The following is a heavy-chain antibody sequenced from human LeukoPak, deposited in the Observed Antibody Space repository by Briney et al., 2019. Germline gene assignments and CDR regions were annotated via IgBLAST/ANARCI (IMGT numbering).Heavy chain of an antibody. CDR2: IIPIFGTA. D-gene: IGHD3-9*01. V-gene: IGHV1-69*06. CDR3: ARLGRYRIQYFDY. J-gene: IGHJ4*02. Sequence: GASVKVSCKASGGTFSSYAISWVRQAPGQGLEWMGGIIPIFGTANYAQKFQGRVTITADKSTSTAYMELSSLRSEDTAVYYCARLGRYRIQYFDYWGQGTLVTVSS. CDR1: GGTFSSYA.